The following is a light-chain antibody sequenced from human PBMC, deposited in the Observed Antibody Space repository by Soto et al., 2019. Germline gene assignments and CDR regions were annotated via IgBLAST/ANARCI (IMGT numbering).Light chain of an antibody. CDR2: TTN. J-gene: IGLJ3*02. Sequence: QTVVTQEPSFSVSPGGTVTLTCGLSSGSVSTGYYPSWYQQTPGQAPRTLIYTTNARSSGVPARFSGSILGNKAALTITGARTDDESDYYCVLYMGSGNWVFGGGTKLTVL. CDR3: VLYMGSGNWV. V-gene: IGLV8-61*01. CDR1: SGSVSTGYY.